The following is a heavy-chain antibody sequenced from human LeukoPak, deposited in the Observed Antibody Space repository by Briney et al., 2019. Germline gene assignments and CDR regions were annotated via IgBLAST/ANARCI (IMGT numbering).Heavy chain of an antibody. CDR3: ARDHCSSTSCTGYYFDY. V-gene: IGHV3-21*01. CDR1: GFTFSSYS. Sequence: GGSLRLSCAASGFTFSSYSMNWVRQAPGKGLEWVSSISSSSSYIYYADSVKGRFTISRDNAKNSLYLQMNILRAEDTAVYYCARDHCSSTSCTGYYFDYWGQGTLVTVSS. CDR2: ISSSSSYI. D-gene: IGHD2-2*01. J-gene: IGHJ4*02.